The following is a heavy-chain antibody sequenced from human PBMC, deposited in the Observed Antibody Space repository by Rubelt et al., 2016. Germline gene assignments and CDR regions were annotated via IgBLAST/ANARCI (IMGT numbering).Heavy chain of an antibody. J-gene: IGHJ5*02. CDR1: GYTFTSYP. D-gene: IGHD3-22*01. Sequence: QVQLVQSGAEVKKPGASVKVSCKASGYTFTSYPMHWLRQAPGQRLEWMGWINAGNGNTKYSQKFQGRVTITMDRSASKAYMELSSLRSDDTAVYYCASDRPLTSNDYYYWFDPWGQGTLVTVSS. V-gene: IGHV1-3*01. CDR2: INAGNGNT. CDR3: ASDRPLTSNDYYYWFDP.